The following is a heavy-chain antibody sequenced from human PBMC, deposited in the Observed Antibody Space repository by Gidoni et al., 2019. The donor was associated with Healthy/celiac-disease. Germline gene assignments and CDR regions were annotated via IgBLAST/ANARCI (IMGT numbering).Heavy chain of an antibody. CDR2: ISAYNGNT. V-gene: IGHV1-18*01. D-gene: IGHD3-22*01. CDR1: GYTFTSYG. Sequence: QVQLVQSGAEVKKPGASVKVSCKASGYTFTSYGISWVRQAPGQGLEWMGWISAYNGNTNYAQKLQGRVTMTTDTSTSTAYMELRSLRSDDTAVYYCATVGAYYYDSSGYYPYYGMDVWGQGTTVTVSS. J-gene: IGHJ6*02. CDR3: ATVGAYYYDSSGYYPYYGMDV.